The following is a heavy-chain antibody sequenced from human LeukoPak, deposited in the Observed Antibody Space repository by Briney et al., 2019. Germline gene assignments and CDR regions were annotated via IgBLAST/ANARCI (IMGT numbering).Heavy chain of an antibody. Sequence: PGGSLTLSCAASGFTFSSYWMSWVRQAPGKGLEWVAFIWFDGSNKYYADSVKRRFNISRDNHKNTLYLQMKRLRADDTAVYYRAKGGGYEVQYYYYYLDVWGKGTTVTIPS. CDR3: AKGGGYEVQYYYYYLDV. V-gene: IGHV3-30*02. J-gene: IGHJ6*03. D-gene: IGHD5-12*01. CDR1: GFTFSSYW. CDR2: IWFDGSNK.